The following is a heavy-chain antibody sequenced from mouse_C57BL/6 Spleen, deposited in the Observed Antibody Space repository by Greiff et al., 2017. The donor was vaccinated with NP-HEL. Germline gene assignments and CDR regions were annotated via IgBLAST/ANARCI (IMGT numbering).Heavy chain of an antibody. CDR3: ARAYYYGSSPYAMDY. Sequence: QVQLQQPGAELVRPGSSVKLSCKASGYTFTSYWMHWAKQRPIQGLEWIGNIDPSDSETHYNQKFKDKATLTVDKSSSTAYMQLSSLTSEDSAVYSCARAYYYGSSPYAMDYWGQGTSVTVSS. D-gene: IGHD1-1*01. V-gene: IGHV1-52*01. CDR2: IDPSDSET. J-gene: IGHJ4*01. CDR1: GYTFTSYW.